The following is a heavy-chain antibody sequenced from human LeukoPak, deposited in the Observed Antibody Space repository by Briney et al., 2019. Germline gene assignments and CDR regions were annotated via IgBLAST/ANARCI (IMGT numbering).Heavy chain of an antibody. D-gene: IGHD3-10*01. CDR1: GGSISSSSYY. CDR3: ARHGGYGSGSYIFDY. V-gene: IGHV4-39*01. J-gene: IGHJ4*02. CDR2: IYYSGST. Sequence: SETLSLTCTVSGGSISSSSYYWGWIRQPPGKGLEWIESIYYSGSTYYNPSLKSRVTISVDTSKNQFSLKLSSVTAADTAVYYCARHGGYGSGSYIFDYWGQGTLVTVSS.